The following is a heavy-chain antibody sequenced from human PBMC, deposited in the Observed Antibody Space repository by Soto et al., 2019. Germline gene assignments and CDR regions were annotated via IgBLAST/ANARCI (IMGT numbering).Heavy chain of an antibody. D-gene: IGHD3-3*01. J-gene: IGHJ1*01. CDR2: ISSSGSTI. V-gene: IGHV3-11*01. Sequence: PGGSLRLSCAASGFTFSDYYMRWIRQAQGKGLEWVSYISSSGSTIYYADSVKGRFTISRDNAKNSLYLQMNSLRAEDTAVYYCARDGIFGVVLVGLTAEYFQHWGQGTLVTVSS. CDR1: GFTFSDYY. CDR3: ARDGIFGVVLVGLTAEYFQH.